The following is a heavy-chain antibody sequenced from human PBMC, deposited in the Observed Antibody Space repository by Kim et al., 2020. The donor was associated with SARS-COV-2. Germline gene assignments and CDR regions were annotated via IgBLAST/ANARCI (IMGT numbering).Heavy chain of an antibody. J-gene: IGHJ4*02. Sequence: SVKVSCKASGGTFSSYAISWVRQAPGQGLGWMGGIIPIFGTANYAQKFQGRVTITADESTSTAYMELSSLRSEDTAVYYCARDARGVIMGYYFDYWGQGTLVTVSS. CDR3: ARDARGVIMGYYFDY. D-gene: IGHD3-10*01. V-gene: IGHV1-69*13. CDR1: GGTFSSYA. CDR2: IIPIFGTA.